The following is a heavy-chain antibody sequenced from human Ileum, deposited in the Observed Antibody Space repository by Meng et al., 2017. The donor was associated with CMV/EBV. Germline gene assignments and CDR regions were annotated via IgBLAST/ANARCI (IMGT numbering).Heavy chain of an antibody. CDR2: ISTTSTYI. D-gene: IGHD4-23*01. V-gene: IGHV3-21*01. Sequence: GESLKISCAASGFTFSSYNMHWVRQAPGWGLEWVSSISTTSTYIYYAGSVKGRFTISRDNAKNSLCLQMNSLRAEDTAVYYCARLVGTPGNYYLDYWGQGTLVTVSS. CDR1: GFTFSSYN. J-gene: IGHJ4*02. CDR3: ARLVGTPGNYYLDY.